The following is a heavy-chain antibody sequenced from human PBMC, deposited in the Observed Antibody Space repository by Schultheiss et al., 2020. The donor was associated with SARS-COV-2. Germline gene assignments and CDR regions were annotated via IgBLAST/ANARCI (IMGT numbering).Heavy chain of an antibody. J-gene: IGHJ5*02. CDR1: GGSISSYY. Sequence: SKTLSLTCTVSGGSISSYYWSWIRQPAGKGLEWIGRIYTSGSTNYNPSLKSRVTISVDTSKNQFSLKLSSVTAADTAVYYCASQLVGATTSYWFDPWGQGTLVTVSS. V-gene: IGHV4-4*07. CDR2: IYTSGST. D-gene: IGHD1-26*01. CDR3: ASQLVGATTSYWFDP.